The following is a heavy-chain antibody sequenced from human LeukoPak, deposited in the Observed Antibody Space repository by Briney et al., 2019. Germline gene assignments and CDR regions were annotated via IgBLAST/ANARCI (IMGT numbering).Heavy chain of an antibody. CDR1: GFTFSSYS. J-gene: IGHJ5*02. CDR3: ATGLRYFDWLLTTQT. CDR2: ITSRSGTR. Sequence: GGSLRLSCAASGFTFSSYSMNWVRQAPGKGLEWVSYITSRSGTRFYADSVKGRFTISRDNSKNTLYLQMNSLRAEDTAVYYCATGLRYFDWLLTTQTWGQGTLVTVSS. V-gene: IGHV3-48*01. D-gene: IGHD3-9*01.